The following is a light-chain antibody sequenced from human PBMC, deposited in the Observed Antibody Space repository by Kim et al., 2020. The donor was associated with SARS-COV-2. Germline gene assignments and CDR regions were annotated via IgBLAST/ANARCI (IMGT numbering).Light chain of an antibody. V-gene: IGKV1-16*02. CDR1: QVIHIY. J-gene: IGKJ2*01. CDR3: QHYKSYPRT. CDR2: GSS. Sequence: STSVGDMVTITCRASQVIHIYLTWFQQQPGKAPTSIIYGSSRLQSVVPSNSSRSRSGTDFTLTINSLQPEDFATYYCQHYKSYPRTFGLRTKLEI.